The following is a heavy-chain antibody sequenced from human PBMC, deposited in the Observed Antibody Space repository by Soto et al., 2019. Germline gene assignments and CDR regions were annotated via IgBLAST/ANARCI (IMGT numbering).Heavy chain of an antibody. D-gene: IGHD2-2*01. J-gene: IGHJ5*02. V-gene: IGHV1-46*01. CDR2: INPSGGST. CDR3: ARAGIVVVPAATEAWFDP. CDR1: GYTFTSYY. Sequence: ASVKVSCKASGYTFTSYYMHWVRQAPGQGLEWMGIINPSGGSTSYAQKFQGRVTMTRDTSTSTVYMELSSLRSEDTAVYYCARAGIVVVPAATEAWFDPWGQGTLVTVSS.